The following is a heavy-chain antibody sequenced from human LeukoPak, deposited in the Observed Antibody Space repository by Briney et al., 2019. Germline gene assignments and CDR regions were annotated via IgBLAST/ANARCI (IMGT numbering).Heavy chain of an antibody. CDR2: IKQDGSEK. D-gene: IGHD3-16*01. J-gene: IGHJ5*02. V-gene: IGHV3-7*01. Sequence: GGSLRLSCAASGFTFSDYYMSWVCQTPGKGLEWVANIKQDGSEKNYVDSMKGRFTIFRDNARNSLYLQMNSLRAEDTAVYYCASHSYGYNHWGQGTLVIVSS. CDR3: ASHSYGYNH. CDR1: GFTFSDYY.